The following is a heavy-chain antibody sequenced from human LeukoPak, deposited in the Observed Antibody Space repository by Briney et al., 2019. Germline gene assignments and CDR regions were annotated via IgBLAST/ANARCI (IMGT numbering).Heavy chain of an antibody. J-gene: IGHJ4*02. CDR3: ARHLSGYSNFDY. CDR1: GGSISSSY. Sequence: SETLSLTCTVSGGSISSSYWSCIRQPPGKGLVWIGYIYTSGSTNYNPSLKSRVTISVDMSKNQFSLNLSSVTAADTAVYYCARHLSGYSNFDYWGQGTLVTVSS. D-gene: IGHD3-22*01. V-gene: IGHV4-4*09. CDR2: IYTSGST.